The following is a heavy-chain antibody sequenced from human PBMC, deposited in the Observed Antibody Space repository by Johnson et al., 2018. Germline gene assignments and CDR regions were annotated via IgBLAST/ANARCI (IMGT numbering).Heavy chain of an antibody. Sequence: VQLVQSGGDLVQPGGSLRLSCEATGLSFSSYSLNWVRQAPGKGLEWISYISSSSRTIYYADSVKGRFTISRDDAKNSLYLQINSLRAEDTAVYYCARVTTDFYDSSGYGFQHWGQGTLVTVSS. CDR1: GLSFSSYS. V-gene: IGHV3-48*01. J-gene: IGHJ1*01. CDR3: ARVTTDFYDSSGYGFQH. CDR2: ISSSSRTI. D-gene: IGHD3-22*01.